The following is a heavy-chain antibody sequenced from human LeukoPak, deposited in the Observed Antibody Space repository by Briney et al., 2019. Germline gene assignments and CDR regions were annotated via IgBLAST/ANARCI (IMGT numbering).Heavy chain of an antibody. CDR1: GYTFTGYY. CDR3: ARDRVIAVAGTLLSY. J-gene: IGHJ4*02. Sequence: ASVKVSCKASGYTFTGYYMHWVRQAPGQGLEWMGWINPNSGGTNYAQKFQGRFTMTRDTSISTAYMELSRLRSDDTAVYYCARDRVIAVAGTLLSYWGQGTLVTVSS. V-gene: IGHV1-2*02. D-gene: IGHD6-19*01. CDR2: INPNSGGT.